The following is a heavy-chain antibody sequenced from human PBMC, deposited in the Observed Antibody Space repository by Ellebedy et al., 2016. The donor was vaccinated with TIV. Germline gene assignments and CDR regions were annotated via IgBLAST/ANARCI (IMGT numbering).Heavy chain of an antibody. Sequence: GESLKISCKGSGYSFTSYWIGWVRQMPGKGLEWMGIIYPGDSDTSYSPSFQGQVTLSADKSISTAYLQWGSLKASDTAMYYCARPYYDSSGYPDAFDIWGQGTMVTVSS. CDR3: ARPYYDSSGYPDAFDI. CDR2: IYPGDSDT. D-gene: IGHD3-22*01. V-gene: IGHV5-51*01. CDR1: GYSFTSYW. J-gene: IGHJ3*02.